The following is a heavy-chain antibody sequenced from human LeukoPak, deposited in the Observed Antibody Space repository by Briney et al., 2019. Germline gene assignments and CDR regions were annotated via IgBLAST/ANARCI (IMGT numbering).Heavy chain of an antibody. J-gene: IGHJ4*02. D-gene: IGHD3-22*01. CDR2: ISGSSTYT. CDR1: EFTFSSYN. CDR3: ARDLNATYYFDNSGPLLAY. Sequence: GGSLRLSSVASEFTFSSYNMNWVRQAPGKGLEWVSSISGSSTYTYYADSAKGRFAISRDNAKNSLYLQMNSLRAEDTAVYYCARDLNATYYFDNSGPLLAYWGRGTLVTVSS. V-gene: IGHV3-21*01.